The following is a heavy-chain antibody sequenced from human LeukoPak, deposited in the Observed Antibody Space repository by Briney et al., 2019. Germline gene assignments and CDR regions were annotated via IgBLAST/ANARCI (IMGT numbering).Heavy chain of an antibody. J-gene: IGHJ4*02. CDR2: IIPIFGTA. CDR1: GGTFSSYA. V-gene: IGHV1-69*13. Sequence: ASVKVSCKASGGTFSSYAISWVRQAPGQGLEWMGGIIPIFGTANYAQKFQGRVTITADESTSTAYMELSSLRPEDTAVYYCARDPAYYYDSSGYLGDDYWGQGTLVTVSS. CDR3: ARDPAYYYDSSGYLGDDY. D-gene: IGHD3-22*01.